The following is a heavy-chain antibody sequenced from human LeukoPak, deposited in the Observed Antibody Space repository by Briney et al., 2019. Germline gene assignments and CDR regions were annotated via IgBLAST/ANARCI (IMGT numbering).Heavy chain of an antibody. V-gene: IGHV3-23*01. CDR3: AKGIQLWYDAFDI. CDR2: ISGSGGST. Sequence: GGSLRLSCAASGFTFSSYATSWVRQAPGKGPEWVSAISGSGGSTYYADSVKGRFTISRDNSKNTLYLQMNSLRAEDTAVYYCAKGIQLWYDAFDIWGQGTMVTVSS. CDR1: GFTFSSYA. D-gene: IGHD5-18*01. J-gene: IGHJ3*02.